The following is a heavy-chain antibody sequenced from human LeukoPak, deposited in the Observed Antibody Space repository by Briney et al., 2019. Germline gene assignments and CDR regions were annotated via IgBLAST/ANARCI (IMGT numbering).Heavy chain of an antibody. V-gene: IGHV3-20*04. D-gene: IGHD3/OR15-3a*01. CDR2: INWKGGST. J-gene: IGHJ4*02. Sequence: GGSLRLSCAASGLIYDDYGMSRIRHAPAIGMEFAICINWKGGSTSYAYSVKGRFTISRDNSKNSLYLQMNSLRAEDTAVYYCARGTHYYEVSVYDYWGQGTLVIASS. CDR1: GLIYDDYG. CDR3: ARGTHYYEVSVYDY.